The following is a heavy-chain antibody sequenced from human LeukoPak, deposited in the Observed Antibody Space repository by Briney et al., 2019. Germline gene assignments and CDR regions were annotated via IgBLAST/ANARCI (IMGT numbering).Heavy chain of an antibody. J-gene: IGHJ4*02. Sequence: SETLSLTCTVSGGSISSYYWSWIREQPGKGVEWTGYIYYSGSTNFNPSLNSRVTISPDTSKNQFSLKLSSVTGADTAVYYCAREDIAVAGAFDYWGQGTLVTVSS. CDR2: IYYSGST. V-gene: IGHV4-59*12. D-gene: IGHD6-19*01. CDR1: GGSISSYY. CDR3: AREDIAVAGAFDY.